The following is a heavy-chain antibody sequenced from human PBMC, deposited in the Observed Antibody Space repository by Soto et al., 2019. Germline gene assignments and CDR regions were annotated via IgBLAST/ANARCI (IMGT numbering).Heavy chain of an antibody. CDR3: ARGWGYDSNDYYYAY. CDR2: IIPIFGTA. CDR1: GCTFSRHA. V-gene: IGHV1-69*01. J-gene: IGHJ4*02. D-gene: IGHD3-22*01. Sequence: QVQLVQSGAEVRKPGSSVKVSCKASGCTFSRHAISWVRQAPGQGLEWMGGIIPIFGTANHAQKFQGRVTIIADESTSTVYMELSSLRSEDTDMYYCARGWGYDSNDYYYAYWGQGTLVIVSS.